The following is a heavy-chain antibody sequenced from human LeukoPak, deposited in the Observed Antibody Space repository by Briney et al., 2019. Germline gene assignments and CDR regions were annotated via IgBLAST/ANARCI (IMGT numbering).Heavy chain of an antibody. CDR1: GGSISSHY. CDR3: AREVSARDGSLGRPFDY. J-gene: IGHJ4*02. D-gene: IGHD5-24*01. CDR2: IYYSGTT. V-gene: IGHV4-59*11. Sequence: SETLSLTCTVSGGSISSHYWSWIRQPPGKGLEWIGYIYYSGTTNYNPSLKSRVTMSVDTSKNQFSLKLSSVTAADTAVYYCAREVSARDGSLGRPFDYWGQGTLVTVSS.